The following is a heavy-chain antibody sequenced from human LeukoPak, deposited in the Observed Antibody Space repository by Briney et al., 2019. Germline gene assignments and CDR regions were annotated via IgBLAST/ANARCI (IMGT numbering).Heavy chain of an antibody. D-gene: IGHD6-6*01. J-gene: IGHJ6*03. Sequence: ASVKVSCKASGYTFTSYDINWVRQATGQGLEWMGWMNPNSGNTGYAQKFQGRVTMTRNTSISTAYMELSSLRSEDTAVYYCARALYSSSIRFCYYMDVWGKGTTVTVSS. V-gene: IGHV1-8*01. CDR1: GYTFTSYD. CDR3: ARALYSSSIRFCYYMDV. CDR2: MNPNSGNT.